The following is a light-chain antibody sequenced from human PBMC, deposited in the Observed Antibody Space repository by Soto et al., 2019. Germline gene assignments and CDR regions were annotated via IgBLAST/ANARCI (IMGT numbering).Light chain of an antibody. CDR3: QQYNNWPPT. V-gene: IGKV3-20*01. CDR2: GAS. Sequence: EIVLTQSRGTLSLSTGERATLSCRASQSVSSSFLAWYQQTPGQAPRLLIYGASTRAPGIPDRFSGSGSGTDFTLTISSLQSEDLAVYYCQQYNNWPPTFGRGTRLEIK. CDR1: QSVSSSF. J-gene: IGKJ5*01.